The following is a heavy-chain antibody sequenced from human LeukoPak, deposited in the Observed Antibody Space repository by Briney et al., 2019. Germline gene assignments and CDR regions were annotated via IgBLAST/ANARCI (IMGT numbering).Heavy chain of an antibody. J-gene: IGHJ4*02. V-gene: IGHV3-13*01. CDR3: ASSDTYDSSGYYGGGIDY. CDR2: IGTAGDT. CDR1: GFTFSSYD. Sequence: GGSLRLSCAASGFTFSSYDMHWVRQATGKGLEWVSAIGTAGDTYYPGSVKGRFTIPRENAKNSLYLQMNSLRAGDTAVYYCASSDTYDSSGYYGGGIDYWGQGTLVTVSS. D-gene: IGHD3-22*01.